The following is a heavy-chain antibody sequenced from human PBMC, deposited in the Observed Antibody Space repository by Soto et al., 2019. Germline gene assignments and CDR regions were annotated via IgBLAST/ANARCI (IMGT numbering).Heavy chain of an antibody. CDR3: TRAAWFPYLSFY. CDR1: GFTISRFE. V-gene: IGHV3-48*03. CDR2: ISSSGSTA. J-gene: IGHJ4*02. D-gene: IGHD3-10*01. Sequence: PWGSLRLTCAASGFTISRFELHWVRQAPGKGLEWISYISSSGSTAYYASSVEGRFTISRDNANNPVYLQMARVRAEDTALYYCTRAAWFPYLSFYWGQGALVTVSS.